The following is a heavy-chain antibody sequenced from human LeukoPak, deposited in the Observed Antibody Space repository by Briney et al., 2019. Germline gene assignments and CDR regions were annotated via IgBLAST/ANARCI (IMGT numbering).Heavy chain of an antibody. CDR2: ISSSSSYI. D-gene: IGHD3-22*01. Sequence: PGGSLRLSCAASGFTFSSYSMNWVRQAPGKGLEWVSSISSSSSYIYYSDSVEGRFTISRDNAKNSLYLQMNSLRAEDTAVYYCARDRSSGYLLDYWGQGTPVTVSS. CDR3: ARDRSSGYLLDY. CDR1: GFTFSSYS. J-gene: IGHJ4*02. V-gene: IGHV3-21*01.